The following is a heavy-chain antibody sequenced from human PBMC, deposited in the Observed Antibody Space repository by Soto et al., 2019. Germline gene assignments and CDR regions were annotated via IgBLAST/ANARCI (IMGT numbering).Heavy chain of an antibody. CDR2: IYATGTT. Sequence: QVQLQESGPGLVKPSETLSLTCTVSGASISGFYWSWIRKSAGKGLEWIGRIYATGTTDYNPSLKSRVMRAVDTSKKQFSLILRSVTAADTAVYYCVRDGTKTLRDWFDPWGQGISVTVSS. D-gene: IGHD1-1*01. CDR3: VRDGTKTLRDWFDP. J-gene: IGHJ5*02. CDR1: GASISGFY. V-gene: IGHV4-4*07.